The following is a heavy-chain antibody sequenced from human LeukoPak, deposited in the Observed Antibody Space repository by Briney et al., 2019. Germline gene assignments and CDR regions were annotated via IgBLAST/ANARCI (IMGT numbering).Heavy chain of an antibody. D-gene: IGHD6-13*01. V-gene: IGHV1-69*04. Sequence: SVKVSFKASGGTFSSYAISWVRQAPGQGLEWMGRIIPILGIANYAQKFQGRVTITADKFTSTAYMELSSLRSEDTAVYYCARAPARGIAAAGTGWFDPWGQGTPVTVSS. CDR1: GGTFSSYA. CDR2: IIPILGIA. J-gene: IGHJ5*02. CDR3: ARAPARGIAAAGTGWFDP.